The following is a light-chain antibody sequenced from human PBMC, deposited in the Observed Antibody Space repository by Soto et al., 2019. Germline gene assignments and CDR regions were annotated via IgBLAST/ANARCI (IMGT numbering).Light chain of an antibody. CDR2: AAS. Sequence: DIQMTQSPSSLSASVGDRVTITCRASQAISNDLGWYQQKPGKDPKRLIYAASSLDSEVPLRFSGSGSGTEFALTISSLQPEDFATYYCLHHNTYPWTFGQGTKVELK. V-gene: IGKV1-17*01. J-gene: IGKJ1*01. CDR1: QAISND. CDR3: LHHNTYPWT.